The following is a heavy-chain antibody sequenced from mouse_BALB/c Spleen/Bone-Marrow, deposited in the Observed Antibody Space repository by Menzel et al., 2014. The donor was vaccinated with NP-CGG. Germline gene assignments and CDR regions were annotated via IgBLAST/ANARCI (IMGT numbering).Heavy chain of an antibody. V-gene: IGHV1S81*02. CDR2: INPGNGGS. Sequence: VQGVESGAELVKPGASVKLSCKTSGYTFTNYYIYWVKQRPGQGLEWIGEINPGNGGSNFNERFKSKATLTLDKSSTTAYILLPSLTSGDSAVYFCARGSPYWGQGTLVTVSA. CDR1: GYTFTNYY. J-gene: IGHJ3*01. CDR3: ARGSPY. D-gene: IGHD6-2*01.